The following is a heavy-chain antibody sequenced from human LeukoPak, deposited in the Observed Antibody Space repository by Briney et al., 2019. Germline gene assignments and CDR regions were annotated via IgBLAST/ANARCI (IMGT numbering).Heavy chain of an antibody. D-gene: IGHD5-12*01. CDR3: ARDPRGYSGYDSPWFDP. Sequence: GGSLRLSCAASGFTFSSYWMSWVRQAPGKGLEWVANIKQDGSEKYYVDSVKGRFTIPRDNAKNSLYLQMNSLRAEDTAVYYCARDPRGYSGYDSPWFDPWGQGTLVTVSS. V-gene: IGHV3-7*01. CDR2: IKQDGSEK. J-gene: IGHJ5*02. CDR1: GFTFSSYW.